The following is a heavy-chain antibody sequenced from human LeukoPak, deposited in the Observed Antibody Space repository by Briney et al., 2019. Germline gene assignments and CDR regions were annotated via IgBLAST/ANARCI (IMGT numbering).Heavy chain of an antibody. Sequence: PGGSLRLSFAASGFTVSSNYMSGVRQAPGGGREWVSVIYSGGITYYSDSVKGRFTISRDNSKIPMYLKMNSLRAKDTAVHYCARDHPIYRFGEFGDAFDIWGQGTMVTVSS. CDR3: ARDHPIYRFGEFGDAFDI. V-gene: IGHV3-66*01. CDR1: GFTVSSNY. CDR2: IYSGGIT. J-gene: IGHJ3*02. D-gene: IGHD3-10*01.